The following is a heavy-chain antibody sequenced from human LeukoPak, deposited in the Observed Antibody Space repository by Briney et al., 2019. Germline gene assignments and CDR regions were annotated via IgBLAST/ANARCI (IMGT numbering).Heavy chain of an antibody. CDR2: IYYSGST. J-gene: IGHJ5*02. D-gene: IGHD5-18*01. V-gene: IGHV4-59*01. CDR1: GASISGYY. CDR3: ARDRRLGYGYGEFEH. Sequence: PSETLSLACTVSGASISGYYWSWIRHPPGKGLEWIGYIYYSGSTNYNPSLKSRVTISVDTSKNQFSLKLSSVTAADTAVYYCARDRRLGYGYGEFEHWGQGTLVTVSS.